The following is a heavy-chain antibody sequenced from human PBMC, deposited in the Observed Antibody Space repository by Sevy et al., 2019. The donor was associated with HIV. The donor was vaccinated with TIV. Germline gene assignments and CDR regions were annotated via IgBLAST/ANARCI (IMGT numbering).Heavy chain of an antibody. D-gene: IGHD3-10*01. CDR1: GYSFTSYW. Sequence: GESLKISCKGSGYSFTSYWIGWVRQMPGKGLEWMGIIYPGDSDTRYSPSFQGQVTISADKSISTAYLQWSSLKASDTAMYYCARLHYYGSGSYYNGDLGSDYWGQGTLVTVSS. CDR3: ARLHYYGSGSYYNGDLGSDY. CDR2: IYPGDSDT. V-gene: IGHV5-51*01. J-gene: IGHJ4*02.